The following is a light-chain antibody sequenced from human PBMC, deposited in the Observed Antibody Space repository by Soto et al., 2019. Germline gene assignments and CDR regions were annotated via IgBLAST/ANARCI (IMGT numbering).Light chain of an antibody. Sequence: DIQMTQSPSSLSASVGDRVTITCRASQAVRDDLGWYQQTPGKAPERLIYEASTLHRGVPSRFSGSGSGTEFTLTISSPQPEDFATYYCLQYSSYPWTFGQGTNVEIK. CDR1: QAVRDD. CDR3: LQYSSYPWT. CDR2: EAS. J-gene: IGKJ1*01. V-gene: IGKV1-17*01.